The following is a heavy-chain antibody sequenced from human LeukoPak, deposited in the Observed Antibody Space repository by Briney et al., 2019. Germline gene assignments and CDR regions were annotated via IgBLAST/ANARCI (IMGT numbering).Heavy chain of an antibody. D-gene: IGHD1-1*01. Sequence: PGGSLRLSCAASGFIFSSYAMHWVRQAPGKGLDFVSAISSNGGSTHYANSVKGRFTMSRDNSKNTLYRQMGSVRAEDMAVYYCARVTTGTTLVFDIWGQGTMVTVSS. V-gene: IGHV3-64*01. J-gene: IGHJ3*02. CDR2: ISSNGGST. CDR3: ARVTTGTTLVFDI. CDR1: GFIFSSYA.